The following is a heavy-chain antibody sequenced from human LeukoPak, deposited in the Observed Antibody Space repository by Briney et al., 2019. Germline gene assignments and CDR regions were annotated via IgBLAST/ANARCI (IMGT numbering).Heavy chain of an antibody. CDR1: GFTFDDYG. D-gene: IGHD6-6*01. CDR3: ARVGSSSSGYYYYYMDV. Sequence: GGSLRLSCAASGFTFDDYGMSWVRQAPGKGLEWVSGINWNGGSTGYADSVKGRFTISRDNAKNSLYLQMNSLRAEDTALYYCARVGSSSSGYYYYYMDVWGKGTTVTVSS. J-gene: IGHJ6*03. V-gene: IGHV3-20*04. CDR2: INWNGGST.